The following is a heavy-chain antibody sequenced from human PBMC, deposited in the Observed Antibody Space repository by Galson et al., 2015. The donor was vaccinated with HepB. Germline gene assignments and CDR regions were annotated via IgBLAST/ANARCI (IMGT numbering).Heavy chain of an antibody. CDR1: GFTFSSYA. Sequence: SLRLSCAASGFTFSSYAMSWVRQAPGKGLQWVSAIGGSGGATYYADSVKGRFTISRDNSKNTLYLQMDSLRAEDTAVYYCAKATYSGSVYYYYGMDVWGQGTTVTVSS. CDR2: IGGSGGAT. CDR3: AKATYSGSVYYYYGMDV. V-gene: IGHV3-23*01. D-gene: IGHD3-10*01. J-gene: IGHJ6*02.